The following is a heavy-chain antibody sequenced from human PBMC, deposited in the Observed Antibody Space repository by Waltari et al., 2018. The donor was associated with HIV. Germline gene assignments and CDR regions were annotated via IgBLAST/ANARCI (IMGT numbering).Heavy chain of an antibody. J-gene: IGHJ5*02. CDR3: ARSFSGYSNYFDP. V-gene: IGHV4-39*01. CDR2: MSYSGST. CDR1: GCSMTRSSYY. Sequence: QLQLQESGPGLVKSSETLSITYPVPGCSMTRSSYYWGWFRQPPGKGVEWIGSMSYSGSTYNNASLRSRLTISVDTSKNQFSLKLTSVTAADTAMYYCARSFSGYSNYFDPWGQGTLVTVSS. D-gene: IGHD4-4*01.